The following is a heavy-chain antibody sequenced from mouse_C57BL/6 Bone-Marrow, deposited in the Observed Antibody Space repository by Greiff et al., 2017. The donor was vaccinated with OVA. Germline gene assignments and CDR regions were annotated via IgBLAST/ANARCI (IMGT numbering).Heavy chain of an antibody. J-gene: IGHJ3*01. D-gene: IGHD2-2*01. CDR2: IDPENGDT. V-gene: IGHV14-4*01. Sequence: EVKLQQSGAELVRPGASVKLSCTASGFNIKDDYMHWVKQRPEQGLEWIGWIDPENGDTEYASKFQGKATITADTSSNTAYLQLSSLTSEDTAVYYCTTVVTRAYWGQGTLVTVSA. CDR3: TTVVTRAY. CDR1: GFNIKDDY.